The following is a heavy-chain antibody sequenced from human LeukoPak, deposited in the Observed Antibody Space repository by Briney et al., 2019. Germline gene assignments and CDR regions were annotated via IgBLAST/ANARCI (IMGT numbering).Heavy chain of an antibody. CDR1: GFTFSSYW. D-gene: IGHD1-26*01. CDR2: INSDGSST. V-gene: IGHV3-74*01. Sequence: GGSLRLSCAASGFTFSSYWMHWVRHAPGKGLVWVSRINSDGSSTIYADSVKGRFTISRDNAKNTLYLQMNSLRAEDTAVYYCARGVDSGSPNWLDPWGQGTLVTVSS. J-gene: IGHJ5*02. CDR3: ARGVDSGSPNWLDP.